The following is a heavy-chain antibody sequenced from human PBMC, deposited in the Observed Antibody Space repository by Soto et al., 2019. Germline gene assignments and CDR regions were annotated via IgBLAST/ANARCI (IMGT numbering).Heavy chain of an antibody. Sequence: ASVKVSCKASGYTFTSYYMHWVRQAPGQGLEWMRIINPSGGSTSYAQKFQGRVTMTRDTSTSTVYMELSSLRSEDTAVYYCARGIGRGYDFWSGYYLYWGQGTLVTVSS. CDR1: GYTFTSYY. V-gene: IGHV1-46*03. CDR3: ARGIGRGYDFWSGYYLY. J-gene: IGHJ4*02. D-gene: IGHD3-3*01. CDR2: INPSGGST.